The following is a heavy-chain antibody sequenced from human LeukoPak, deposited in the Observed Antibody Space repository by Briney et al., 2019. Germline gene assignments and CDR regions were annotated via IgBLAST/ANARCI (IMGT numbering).Heavy chain of an antibody. Sequence: GGSLRLSCAASGFTFSSYAMHWVRQAPGKGLEWVAVISYDGSNKYYADSVKGRFTISRDNSKNTLYLQMNSLRAEDTAVYYCASGFGELLSSWGQETLVTVSS. D-gene: IGHD3-10*01. CDR3: ASGFGELLSS. V-gene: IGHV3-30*04. CDR1: GFTFSSYA. CDR2: ISYDGSNK. J-gene: IGHJ4*02.